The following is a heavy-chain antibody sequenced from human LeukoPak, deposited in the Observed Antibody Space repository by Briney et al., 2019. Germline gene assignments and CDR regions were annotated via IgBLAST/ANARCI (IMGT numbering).Heavy chain of an antibody. Sequence: PSETLSLTCAVYGGSFSSYYWSWLRQPAGKGLEWIGRIYISGSTNYNPSLKSRVTMSVDTSKNQFSLKLSSVTAADTAVYYCARDRGTWNDDGFDYWGQGTLVTVSS. CDR3: ARDRGTWNDDGFDY. D-gene: IGHD1-1*01. CDR2: IYISGST. CDR1: GGSFSSYY. J-gene: IGHJ4*02. V-gene: IGHV4-4*07.